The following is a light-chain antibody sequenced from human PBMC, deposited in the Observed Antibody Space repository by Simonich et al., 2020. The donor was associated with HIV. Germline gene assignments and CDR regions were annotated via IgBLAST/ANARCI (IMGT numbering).Light chain of an antibody. J-gene: IGKJ2*01. CDR1: QIVLSSSNNQNY. CDR3: QQYYDTPYT. Sequence: DIVMTQSPDSLAVSLGERATINCKSSQIVLSSSNNQNYLAWYQQKPGQPPKLLIYWASTRESGVPDRFSGSESGTDFTLTISSLQAEDVAVYYCQQYYDTPYTFGQGTKLEIK. V-gene: IGKV4-1*01. CDR2: WAS.